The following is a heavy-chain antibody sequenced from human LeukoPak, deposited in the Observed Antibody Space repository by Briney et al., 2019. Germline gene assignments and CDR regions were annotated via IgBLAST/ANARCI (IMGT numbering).Heavy chain of an antibody. CDR3: AKAGGYYGSGSPGYFDH. Sequence: GGSLRLSCAASGFTFSSYAMTWVRQAPGKGLEWVSSLSGSGVNIFYADSVKGRFTISRDNSQNTVFLQMNSLRAEDTAVYFCAKAGGYYGSGSPGYFDHWGQGTLVTVSS. V-gene: IGHV3-23*01. J-gene: IGHJ4*02. D-gene: IGHD3-10*01. CDR1: GFTFSSYA. CDR2: LSGSGVNI.